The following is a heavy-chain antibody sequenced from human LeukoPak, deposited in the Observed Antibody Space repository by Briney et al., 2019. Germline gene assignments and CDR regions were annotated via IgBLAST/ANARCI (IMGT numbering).Heavy chain of an antibody. V-gene: IGHV3-30*18. CDR2: ISYDGSNK. CDR1: GFTFSSYG. CDR3: AKDSQSIVGASFDY. J-gene: IGHJ4*02. Sequence: GGSLRLSCAASGFTFSSYGMHWVRQAPGKGLEWVAVISYDGSNKYYADSVKGRFTISRDNSKNTLYLQMNSLRAEDTAVYYCAKDSQSIVGASFDYWGQGTLVTVSS. D-gene: IGHD1-26*01.